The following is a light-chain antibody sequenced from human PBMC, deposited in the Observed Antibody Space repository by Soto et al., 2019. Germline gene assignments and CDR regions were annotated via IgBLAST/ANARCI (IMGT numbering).Light chain of an antibody. CDR3: CSYAGSYTVV. Sequence: QSALTQPRSVSGSPGQSVTISCTGTSSDVGGYNYVSWYQQHPGKAPKLMIYDVSKRPSGVPDRFYGSKSGNTASLTISGLQAEDEAEYYCCSYAGSYTVVFGGGTKLTVL. CDR2: DVS. V-gene: IGLV2-11*01. J-gene: IGLJ2*01. CDR1: SSDVGGYNY.